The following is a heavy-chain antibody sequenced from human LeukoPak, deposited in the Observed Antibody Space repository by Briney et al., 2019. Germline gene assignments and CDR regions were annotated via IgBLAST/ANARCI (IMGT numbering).Heavy chain of an antibody. Sequence: PGXXLRLSCAASGFTFDDYAMHWVRQAPGKGLEWVSLISWDGGSTYYADSVKGRFTISRDNSKNSLYLQMNSLRAEDTALYYCAKGGDFWSGYYGTYMDVWGKGTTVTVSS. CDR2: ISWDGGST. V-gene: IGHV3-43D*03. J-gene: IGHJ6*03. CDR3: AKGGDFWSGYYGTYMDV. CDR1: GFTFDDYA. D-gene: IGHD3-3*01.